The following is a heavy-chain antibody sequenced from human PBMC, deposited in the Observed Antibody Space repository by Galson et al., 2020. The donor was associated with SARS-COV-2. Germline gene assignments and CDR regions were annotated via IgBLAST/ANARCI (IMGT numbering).Heavy chain of an antibody. CDR3: ARGLGEPRQYYYFYMDV. D-gene: IGHD1-26*01. Sequence: SETLSLTCTLSGGSISGYYWSWIRQPPGKGLEWIGEINHGGNTNYSPSLKSRVTISVDTSMNQYSLKLSSVTAADTAVYYCARGLGEPRQYYYFYMDVWGKGTTVTVSS. J-gene: IGHJ6*03. CDR1: GGSISGYY. CDR2: INHGGNT. V-gene: IGHV4-34*01.